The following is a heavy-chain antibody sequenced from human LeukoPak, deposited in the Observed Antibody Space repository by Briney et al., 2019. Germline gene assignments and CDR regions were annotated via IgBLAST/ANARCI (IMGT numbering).Heavy chain of an antibody. J-gene: IGHJ3*02. Sequence: PSETLSLTCAVYGGSFSGYYWSWIRQPPGKGLEWIGEINHSGSTNYNPSLKSRVTISVDTSKNQFSLKLSSVTAADTAVYYCARTMTTVTKGLDAFDIWGQGTMVTVSS. CDR2: INHSGST. V-gene: IGHV4-34*01. CDR1: GGSFSGYY. D-gene: IGHD4-17*01. CDR3: ARTMTTVTKGLDAFDI.